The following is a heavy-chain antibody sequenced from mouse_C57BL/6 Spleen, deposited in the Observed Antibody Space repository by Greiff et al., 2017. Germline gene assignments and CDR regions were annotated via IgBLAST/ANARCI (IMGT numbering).Heavy chain of an antibody. Sequence: QVHVKQSGAELARPGASVKLSCKASGYTFTSYGISWVKQRTGQGLEWIGEIYPRSGNTYYNEKFKGKATLTADKSSSTAYMELRSLTSEDSAVYFCARRDYSNYEDYAMDYWGQGTSVTVSS. J-gene: IGHJ4*01. D-gene: IGHD2-5*01. V-gene: IGHV1-81*01. CDR1: GYTFTSYG. CDR2: IYPRSGNT. CDR3: ARRDYSNYEDYAMDY.